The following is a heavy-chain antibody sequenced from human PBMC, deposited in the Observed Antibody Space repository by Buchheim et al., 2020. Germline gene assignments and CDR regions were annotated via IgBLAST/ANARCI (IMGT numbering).Heavy chain of an antibody. CDR1: GYSFTSYW. Sequence: EVQLVQSGAEVKKPGESLRISCKGSGYSFTSYWISWVRQMPGKGLEWMGRIDPSDSYTNYSPSFQGHVTISADKSLSTASPQWSSLKASDTAMYYCARKPLLSPNYYYYGMDVWGQGTT. CDR3: ARKPLLSPNYYYYGMDV. J-gene: IGHJ6*02. CDR2: IDPSDSYT. V-gene: IGHV5-10-1*01.